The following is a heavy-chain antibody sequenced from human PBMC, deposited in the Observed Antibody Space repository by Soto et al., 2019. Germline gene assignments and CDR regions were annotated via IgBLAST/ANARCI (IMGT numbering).Heavy chain of an antibody. D-gene: IGHD3-10*01. Sequence: GEALKVSSKGSGYIFTSYWIGWGRQMPGKGLEWMGIIYPGDSDTRYSPSFQGQVTISADKSISTAYLQWSSLKASDTAMYYCARHFLWDNWFDPWSQGTLVTV. CDR2: IYPGDSDT. CDR3: ARHFLWDNWFDP. V-gene: IGHV5-51*01. J-gene: IGHJ5*02. CDR1: GYIFTSYW.